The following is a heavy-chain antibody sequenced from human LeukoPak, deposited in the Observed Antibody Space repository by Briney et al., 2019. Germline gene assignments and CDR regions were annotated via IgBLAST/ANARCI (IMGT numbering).Heavy chain of an antibody. J-gene: IGHJ4*02. CDR2: IYHSGST. CDR3: ARRSEPGDSSGYYFDY. CDR1: GASVSSSGYY. V-gene: IGHV4-61*08. Sequence: SETLSLTCTVSGASVSSSGYYWSWIRQPPGKGLEWIGYIYHSGSTNYNPSLKSRVTISVDTSKNQFSLKLSSVTAADTAVYYCARRSEPGDSSGYYFDYWGQGTLVTVSS. D-gene: IGHD3-22*01.